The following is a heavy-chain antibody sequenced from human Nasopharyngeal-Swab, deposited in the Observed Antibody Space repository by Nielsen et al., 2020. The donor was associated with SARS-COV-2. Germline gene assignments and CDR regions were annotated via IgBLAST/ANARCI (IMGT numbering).Heavy chain of an antibody. J-gene: IGHJ4*02. CDR1: GLIFEDFA. CDR2: ISWNSETK. Sequence: SLKISCATSGLIFEDFAMHWVRQSPGKGLEWVSSISWNSETKDYAKSVEGRFTISRDNAKNLLYLQMNSLRAEDTAVYYCASAHRAYGDSGYYPLDYWGKGTLVTVSS. V-gene: IGHV3-9*01. CDR3: ASAHRAYGDSGYYPLDY. D-gene: IGHD3-22*01.